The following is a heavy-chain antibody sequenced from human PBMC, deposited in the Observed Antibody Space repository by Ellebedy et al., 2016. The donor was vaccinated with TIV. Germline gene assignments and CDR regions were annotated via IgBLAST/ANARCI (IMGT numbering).Heavy chain of an antibody. CDR3: ARVDTSGYDY. V-gene: IGHV1-2*02. D-gene: IGHD6-25*01. J-gene: IGHJ4*02. Sequence: ASVKVSCXASGYTFTGYYLHWVRQAPGQGLEWMGWINRNTGGKSYAQNFQGRVTMTTDTSISTAYMELSSLRSDDTAVYYCARVDTSGYDYWGQGTLVTVSS. CDR1: GYTFTGYY. CDR2: INRNTGGK.